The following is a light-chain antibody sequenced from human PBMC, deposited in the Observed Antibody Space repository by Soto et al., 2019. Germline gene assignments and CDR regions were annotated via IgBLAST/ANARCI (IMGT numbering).Light chain of an antibody. CDR1: QGIGNT. CDR3: QHYKTWPLA. Sequence: EIVMTQSPATLSVSPGERATLSCRASQGIGNTLAWYQQKPGQTPRLLFYGASTRATGIPARFSGSRSGPEFTLTINSLQSEDFAIYYCQHYKTWPLAFGGGTKVDIK. J-gene: IGKJ4*01. V-gene: IGKV3-15*01. CDR2: GAS.